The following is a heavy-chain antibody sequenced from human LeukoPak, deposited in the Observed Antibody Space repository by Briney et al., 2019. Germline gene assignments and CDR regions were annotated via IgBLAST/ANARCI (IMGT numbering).Heavy chain of an antibody. CDR3: AELGITMIGGV. J-gene: IGHJ6*04. CDR1: GFTFDDFC. D-gene: IGHD3-10*02. CDR2: ISSSGSTI. Sequence: GGSLRLSCAASGFTFDDFCMSWVRLAPGKGLEWVSYISSSGSTIYYADSVKGRFTISRDNAKNSLYLQMNSLRAEDTAVYYCAELGITMIGGVWGKGTTVTISS. V-gene: IGHV3-11*04.